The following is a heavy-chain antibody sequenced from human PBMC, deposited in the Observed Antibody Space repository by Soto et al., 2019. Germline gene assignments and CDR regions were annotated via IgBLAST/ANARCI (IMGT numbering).Heavy chain of an antibody. CDR2: ISGSGGSA. V-gene: IGHV3-23*01. Sequence: HPGGSLRLSCAASGFTFSSYAMSWVRQAPGKGLEWVSAISGSGGSAYYADSVKGRFTISRDNSKNTLYLQMNSLRAEDTAVYYCAKVGRIAVAGPVVDYWGQGTLVTVSS. J-gene: IGHJ4*02. CDR1: GFTFSSYA. CDR3: AKVGRIAVAGPVVDY. D-gene: IGHD6-19*01.